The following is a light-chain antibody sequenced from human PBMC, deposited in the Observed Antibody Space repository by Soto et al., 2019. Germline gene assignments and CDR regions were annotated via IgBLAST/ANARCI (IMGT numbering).Light chain of an antibody. J-gene: IGKJ3*01. CDR3: QQYDTFPFT. Sequence: EVVLTQSPGTLSLSLGERATLSCRASQNLNDNYFAWYQQKPGQGPMLLIYGISTRAAGIPDRFSGSGSGTDFTLTISRLEPEDFAVYYCQQYDTFPFTFGPGTKLDIK. CDR2: GIS. CDR1: QNLNDNY. V-gene: IGKV3-20*01.